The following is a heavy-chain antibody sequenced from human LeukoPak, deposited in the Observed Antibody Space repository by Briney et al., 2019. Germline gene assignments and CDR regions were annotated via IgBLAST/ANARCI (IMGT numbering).Heavy chain of an antibody. V-gene: IGHV3-23*01. CDR1: GFTFSNYA. J-gene: IGHJ4*02. CDR2: ISGNGGVT. CDR3: ARRSGYSFGYGLN. D-gene: IGHD5-18*01. Sequence: GGSLRLSCAASGFTFSNYAMNWVRQAPGKGLEWVSAISGNGGVTYYGDSVKGRFTSSRDNSKNTLYLQMSSLRAEDTAVYYCARRSGYSFGYGLNWGQGTLVTVSS.